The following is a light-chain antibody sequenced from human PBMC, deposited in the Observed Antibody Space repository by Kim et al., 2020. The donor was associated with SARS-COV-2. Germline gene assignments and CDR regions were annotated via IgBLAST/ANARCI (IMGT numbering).Light chain of an antibody. J-gene: IGLJ2*01. V-gene: IGLV10-54*01. CDR2: RNN. Sequence: LTQPPSVSKGLRQTATLTCTGNSNNVGNQGAAWLQQHQGHPPKLLSYRNNNRPSGISERLSASRSGNTASLTITGLQPEDEADYYCSAWDSSLSGVVFGGGTQLTVL. CDR1: SNNVGNQG. CDR3: SAWDSSLSGVV.